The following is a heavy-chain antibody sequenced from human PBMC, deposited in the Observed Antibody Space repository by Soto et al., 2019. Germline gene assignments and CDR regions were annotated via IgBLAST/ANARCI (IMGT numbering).Heavy chain of an antibody. D-gene: IGHD6-19*01. V-gene: IGHV1-3*01. Sequence: GASVKFSCKASGYTFTSYAMHWVRQAPGQMLECMVWINAGNGNTKYXXKFQGRVXXTRDTSASTAXMELSXLRSEDTAVYYCSYSSGWQYYFDYWRQGTLVTVSS. J-gene: IGHJ4*02. CDR1: GYTFTSYA. CDR3: SYSSGWQYYFDY. CDR2: INAGNGNT.